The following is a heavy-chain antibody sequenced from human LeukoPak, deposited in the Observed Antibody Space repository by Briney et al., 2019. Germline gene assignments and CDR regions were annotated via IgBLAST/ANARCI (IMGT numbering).Heavy chain of an antibody. CDR2: IYYSGST. V-gene: IGHV4-30-4*01. D-gene: IGHD4-17*01. CDR3: ARADDYGDYYFDY. Sequence: PSETLSLTCTVSDGSISSGDYYWSWIRQPPGKGLEWIGYIYYSGSTYYNPSLKSRVTISVDTSKNQFSLKLSSVTAADTAVYYCARADDYGDYYFDYWGQGTLVTVSS. CDR1: DGSISSGDYY. J-gene: IGHJ4*02.